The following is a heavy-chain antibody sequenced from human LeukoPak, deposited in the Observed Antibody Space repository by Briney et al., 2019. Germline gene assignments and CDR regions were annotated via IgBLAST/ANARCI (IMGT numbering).Heavy chain of an antibody. CDR3: ARQFRYSSSWYVIGY. CDR1: GYTFTGYD. CDR2: MNPNSGNT. V-gene: IGHV1-8*01. J-gene: IGHJ4*02. Sequence: ASVKVSCKASGYTFTGYDINWVRQATGQGLEWMGWMNPNSGNTGYAQKFQGRVTMTRNTSISTAYMELSSLRSEDTAVYYCARQFRYSSSWYVIGYWGQGTLVTVSS. D-gene: IGHD6-13*01.